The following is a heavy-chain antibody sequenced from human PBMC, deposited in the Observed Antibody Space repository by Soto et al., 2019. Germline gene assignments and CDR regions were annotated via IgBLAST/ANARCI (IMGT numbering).Heavy chain of an antibody. V-gene: IGHV1-18*01. CDR3: ATDPRAIVLSKGPGSHGMDT. CDR2: VNTYSGQT. J-gene: IGHJ6*02. Sequence: GASEKVASTASGSRLINFGINWERQAPEQGFEWMGWVNTYSGQTKNAQKFQGRVIMTTDKSTNKVYMEVRSMRSDDTAVYYCATDPRAIVLSKGPGSHGMDTWGQGNRVTVAS. D-gene: IGHD3-16*02. CDR1: GSRLINFG.